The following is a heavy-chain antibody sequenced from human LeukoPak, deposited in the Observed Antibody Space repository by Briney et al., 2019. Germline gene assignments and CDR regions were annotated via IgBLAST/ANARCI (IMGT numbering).Heavy chain of an antibody. V-gene: IGHV1-69*13. Sequence: SVKVSCKASGGTFSSYAISWVRQAPGQGLEWMGGIIPIFGTANYAQKFQGRVTITADESTSTAYMELSSLRSEDTAVYYCARDSGYCSSTSCYEGDAFDIWGQGTMVTVSS. CDR1: GGTFSSYA. CDR2: IIPIFGTA. D-gene: IGHD2-2*03. J-gene: IGHJ3*02. CDR3: ARDSGYCSSTSCYEGDAFDI.